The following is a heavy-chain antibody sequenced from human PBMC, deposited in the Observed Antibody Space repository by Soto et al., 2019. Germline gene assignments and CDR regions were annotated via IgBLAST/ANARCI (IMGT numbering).Heavy chain of an antibody. CDR1: GFTFSGSA. J-gene: IGHJ4*02. Sequence: GGSLRLSCAASGFTFSGSAMHWVRQASGKGLEWVGRIRSKANSYATAYAASVKGRFTISRDDSKNTAYLQMNSLKTEDTAVYYCSLRIAVAGTGTDYWGQGTLVTVSS. CDR2: IRSKANSYAT. V-gene: IGHV3-73*01. CDR3: SLRIAVAGTGTDY. D-gene: IGHD6-19*01.